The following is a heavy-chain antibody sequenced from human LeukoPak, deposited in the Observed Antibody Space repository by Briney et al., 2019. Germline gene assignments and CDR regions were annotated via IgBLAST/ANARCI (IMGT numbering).Heavy chain of an antibody. CDR1: GFTLSSYN. CDR2: ITTSIDII. V-gene: IGHV3-48*02. J-gene: IGHJ4*02. Sequence: GGSLRLSCAASGFTLSSYNMNWVRQAPGKGLEWISYITTSIDIISYADSVEGRFTISRDNAKNSLYLQVDSLRDEDTAVYYCVRDHNYYFGYWGQGILVTVSA. CDR3: VRDHNYYFGY.